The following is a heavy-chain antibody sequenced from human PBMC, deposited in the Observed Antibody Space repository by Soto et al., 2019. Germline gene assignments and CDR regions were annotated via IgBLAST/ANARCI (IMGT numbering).Heavy chain of an antibody. V-gene: IGHV3-64*01. CDR3: ARDHIPAAQPYWYFDL. Sequence: GGSLRLSCAASGFTFSSYAMHWVRQAPGKGLEYVSAISSNGGSTYYANSVKGRFTISRDNSKNTLYLQMGSLRAEDMAVYYCARDHIPAAQPYWYFDLWGRGTLVTVSS. D-gene: IGHD2-2*01. J-gene: IGHJ2*01. CDR2: ISSNGGST. CDR1: GFTFSSYA.